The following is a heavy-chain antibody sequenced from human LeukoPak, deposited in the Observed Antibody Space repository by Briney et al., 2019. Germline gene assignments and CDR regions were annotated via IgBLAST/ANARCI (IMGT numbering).Heavy chain of an antibody. D-gene: IGHD3-22*01. J-gene: IGHJ3*02. CDR2: ISSSGSTI. V-gene: IGHV3-11*04. Sequence: GGSLRLSCAASGFTFSDYYMSWIRQAPGKGLEWVSYISSSGSTIYYADSVKGRFTISRDNAKNSLYLQMKSLRAEDTAVYYCARREYYYDSSGQRDAFDIWGQGTMVIVSS. CDR1: GFTFSDYY. CDR3: ARREYYYDSSGQRDAFDI.